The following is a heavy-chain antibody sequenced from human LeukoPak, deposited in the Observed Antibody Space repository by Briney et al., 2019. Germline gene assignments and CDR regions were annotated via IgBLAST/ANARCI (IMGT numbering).Heavy chain of an antibody. V-gene: IGHV1-3*01. Sequence: ASVKVSCKASGYTFTSYAMHWVRQAPGQRLEWMGWINAGNGNTKYSQKFQGRVTITRDTSASTAYMELSSLRSEDTAVYYCAILGEIRYFDWLLPDIDYWGQGTLVTVSS. CDR3: AILGEIRYFDWLLPDIDY. CDR1: GYTFTSYA. J-gene: IGHJ4*02. CDR2: INAGNGNT. D-gene: IGHD3-9*01.